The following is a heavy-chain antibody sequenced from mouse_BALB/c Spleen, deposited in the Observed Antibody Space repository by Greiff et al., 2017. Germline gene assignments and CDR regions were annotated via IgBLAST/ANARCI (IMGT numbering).Heavy chain of an antibody. V-gene: IGHV5-6*02. Sequence: DVKLVESGGDLVKPGGSLKLSCAASGFTFSSYGMSWVRQTPDKRLEWVATISSGGSYTYYPDSVKGRFTISRDNAKNTLYLQMSSLKSEDTAMYYCARQDRDYYAMDYWGQGTSVTVSS. J-gene: IGHJ4*01. D-gene: IGHD2-14*01. CDR1: GFTFSSYG. CDR3: ARQDRDYYAMDY. CDR2: ISSGGSYT.